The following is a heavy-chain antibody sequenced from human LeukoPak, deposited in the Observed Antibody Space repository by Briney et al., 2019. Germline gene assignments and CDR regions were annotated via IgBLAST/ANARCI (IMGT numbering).Heavy chain of an antibody. CDR3: AKNIGGFDY. CDR2: IIGGAGST. V-gene: IGHV3-23*01. CDR1: GFSFSSHG. D-gene: IGHD4-23*01. Sequence: PGGSLRLSCAASGFSFSSHGMSWVRQAPGKGLEWVSGIIGGAGSTYYADSVKGRFTISGDNSKNTLYLQMNSLRAEDTAVYYCAKNIGGFDYWGQGTLVTVSS. J-gene: IGHJ4*02.